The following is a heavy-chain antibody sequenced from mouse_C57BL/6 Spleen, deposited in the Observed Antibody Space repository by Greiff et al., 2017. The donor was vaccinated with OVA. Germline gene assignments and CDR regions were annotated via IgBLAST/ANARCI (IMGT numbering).Heavy chain of an antibody. D-gene: IGHD1-1*01. CDR2: IRYSGST. CDR3: AKEGSITAVVAPRYFDV. CDR1: GYSFTSGYD. Sequence: EVKLQESGPGMVKPSQSLSLSCTATGYSFTSGYDWHWIRHSPGNNLEWMGFIRYSGSTNYNPSFKSQTSITHDPSKNHFFLKVNSVTTKDTATYYCAKEGSITAVVAPRYFDVWGTGTTVTVSS. J-gene: IGHJ1*03. V-gene: IGHV3-1*01.